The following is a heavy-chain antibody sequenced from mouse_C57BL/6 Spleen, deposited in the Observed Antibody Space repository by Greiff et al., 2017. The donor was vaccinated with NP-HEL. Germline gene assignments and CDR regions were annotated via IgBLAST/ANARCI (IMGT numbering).Heavy chain of an antibody. CDR2: IHPNSGST. D-gene: IGHD1-1*01. Sequence: QVQLQQPGAELVKPGASVKLSCKASGYTFTSYWMHWVKQRPGQGLEWIGMIHPNSGSTNYNEKFKSKATLTVDKSSSTAYMQLSSLTSEDSAVYYCAREDTTVVATSYFDYWGQGTTLTVSS. CDR3: AREDTTVVATSYFDY. J-gene: IGHJ2*01. CDR1: GYTFTSYW. V-gene: IGHV1-64*01.